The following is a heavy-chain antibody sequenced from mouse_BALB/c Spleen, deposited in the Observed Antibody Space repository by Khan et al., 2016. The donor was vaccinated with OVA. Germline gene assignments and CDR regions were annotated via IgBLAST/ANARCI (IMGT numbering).Heavy chain of an antibody. CDR1: GFSLTGYG. Sequence: QMQLEESGPGLVAPSQSLSITCTVSGFSLTGYGVNWVRQPPGKGLEWLGMIWGDGSTDYNSALKSRLSISKENSKSQVFLKMNSLHTDDTARYYCAREIYYDYAYYYAMDYWGQGTSVTVSS. CDR3: AREIYYDYAYYYAMDY. V-gene: IGHV2-6-7*01. D-gene: IGHD2-4*01. CDR2: IWGDGST. J-gene: IGHJ4*01.